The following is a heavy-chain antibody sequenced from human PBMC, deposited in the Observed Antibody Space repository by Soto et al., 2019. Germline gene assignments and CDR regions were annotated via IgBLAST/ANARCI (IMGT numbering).Heavy chain of an antibody. CDR3: ARERGSGSYYSFDY. Sequence: PSETLSLTCTVSGGAVSSGSYYWSWVRQPPGKGLEWIGYIFYGGSTNYNPSLESRVTISVDTSKNQFSLKLSSVTAADTAVYYCARERGSGSYYSFDYWGRGTLVTVSS. D-gene: IGHD1-26*01. CDR2: IFYGGST. J-gene: IGHJ4*02. CDR1: GGAVSSGSYY. V-gene: IGHV4-61*01.